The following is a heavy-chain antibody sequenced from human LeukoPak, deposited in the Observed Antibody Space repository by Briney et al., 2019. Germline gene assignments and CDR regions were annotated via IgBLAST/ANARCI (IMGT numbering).Heavy chain of an antibody. Sequence: PGGSLRLSCAASGFTFSSYEMNWVRQAPGKGLEWVAVMSFDGRNANYADSVKGRFTFSRDNSKNSLSLQMNSLRPEDTAVYYCARDSATGTTINYFDYWGQGTLVTVSS. CDR3: ARDSATGTTINYFDY. CDR2: MSFDGRNA. CDR1: GFTFSSYE. J-gene: IGHJ4*02. D-gene: IGHD1-1*01. V-gene: IGHV3-30*04.